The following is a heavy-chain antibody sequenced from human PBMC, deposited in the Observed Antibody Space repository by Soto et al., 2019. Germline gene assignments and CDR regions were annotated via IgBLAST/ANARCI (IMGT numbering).Heavy chain of an antibody. CDR3: ARANSSGWYSEYFQH. D-gene: IGHD6-19*01. J-gene: IGHJ1*01. Sequence: ASVKVSCKASGGTFSSYAISWVRQAPGQGLEWMGGIIPIFGTANYAQKFQGRVTITADESTSTAYMELSSLRSEDTAVYYCARANSSGWYSEYFQHWGQGTLVTVSS. V-gene: IGHV1-69*13. CDR1: GGTFSSYA. CDR2: IIPIFGTA.